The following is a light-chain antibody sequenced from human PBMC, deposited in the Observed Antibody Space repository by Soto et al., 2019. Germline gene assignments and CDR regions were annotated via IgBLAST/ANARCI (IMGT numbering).Light chain of an antibody. CDR2: GNS. J-gene: IGLJ1*01. V-gene: IGLV1-40*01. CDR3: QSYDSSLSGSILYV. CDR1: SSNIGAGYD. Sequence: QSVLTQPPSVSGAPGQRVTISCTGSSSNIGAGYDVHWYQQLPGTAPKLLIYGNSNRPSGVPDRFSGSKSGTSASLAITGLQAEDEADYYCQSYDSSLSGSILYVFGTGTKLTVL.